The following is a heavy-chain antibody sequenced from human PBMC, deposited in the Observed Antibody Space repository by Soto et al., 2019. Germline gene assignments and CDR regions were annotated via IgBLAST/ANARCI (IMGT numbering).Heavy chain of an antibody. V-gene: IGHV2-5*01. Sequence: QITLKESGPTLVKPTQTLTVTCTFSGFSLSTSGAGVGWIRQSPGKAPEWLALISWKDEKRYNPGLKTRLTITKATYKNQVVLTMTDLDPVDTATYFCAHRYGGNYYRWYFDSWGQGTLVTVSS. CDR3: AHRYGGNYYRWYFDS. CDR2: ISWKDEK. J-gene: IGHJ4*02. D-gene: IGHD1-26*01. CDR1: GFSLSTSGAG.